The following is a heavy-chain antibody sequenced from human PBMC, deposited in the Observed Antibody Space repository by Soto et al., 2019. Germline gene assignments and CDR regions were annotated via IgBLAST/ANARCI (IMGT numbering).Heavy chain of an antibody. CDR3: ARAHYDILTGYSLNSFDA. V-gene: IGHV1-3*01. D-gene: IGHD3-9*01. CDR1: GYTFTSYA. Sequence: ASVKVSCKASGYTFTSYAMHWVRQAPGQRLEWMGWINAGNGNTKYSQKFQGRVTITRDTSASTAYMELSSLRSEDTAVYYCARAHYDILTGYSLNSFDACGQGTLVTVSS. J-gene: IGHJ5*02. CDR2: INAGNGNT.